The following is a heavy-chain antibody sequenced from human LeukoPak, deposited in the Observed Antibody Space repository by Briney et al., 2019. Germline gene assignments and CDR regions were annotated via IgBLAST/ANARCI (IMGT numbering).Heavy chain of an antibody. V-gene: IGHV1-18*01. CDR3: ARGSDIDAFDI. D-gene: IGHD2-15*01. J-gene: IGHJ3*02. CDR1: GSTF. CDR2: ISSYNGNT. Sequence: ASVKVSCKASGSTFISWVRQAPGQGLEWMGWISSYNGNTQYAQKFQDRVTMTTDTSTNTAYMELRSLRSDDTAVYYCARGSDIDAFDIWGQGTVVTVSS.